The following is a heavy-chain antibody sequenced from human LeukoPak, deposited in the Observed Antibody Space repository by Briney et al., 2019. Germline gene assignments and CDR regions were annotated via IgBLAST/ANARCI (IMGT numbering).Heavy chain of an antibody. V-gene: IGHV4-39*07. J-gene: IGHJ4*02. CDR2: IYYSGST. Sequence: SETLSLTCTVSGGSISSSSYYWGWIRQPPGKGLEWIGSIYYSGSTYYNPSLKSRVTISVDTSKNQFSLKLSSVTAADTAVYYCARVTWLVVVDYWGQGTLVTVSS. CDR3: ARVTWLVVVDY. CDR1: GGSISSSSYY. D-gene: IGHD2-15*01.